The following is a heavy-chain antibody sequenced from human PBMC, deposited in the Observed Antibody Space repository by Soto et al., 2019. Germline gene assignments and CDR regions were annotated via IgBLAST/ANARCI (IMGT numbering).Heavy chain of an antibody. CDR2: IIPILGIA. CDR1: GGTFSSYT. D-gene: IGHD5-18*01. CDR3: ARTVMDTAMGAYGMDV. Sequence: QVQLVQSGAEVKKPGSSVKVSCKASGGTFSSYTISWVRQAPGQGLEWMGRIIPILGIANYAQKFQGRVTITEDKSTSTAYMELSSLRSEDTAVYYCARTVMDTAMGAYGMDVWGQGTTVTVSS. V-gene: IGHV1-69*02. J-gene: IGHJ6*02.